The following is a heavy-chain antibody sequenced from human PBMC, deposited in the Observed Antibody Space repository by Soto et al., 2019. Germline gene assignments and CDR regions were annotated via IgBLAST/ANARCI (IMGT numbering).Heavy chain of an antibody. J-gene: IGHJ3*02. Sequence: QVQLVESGGGLVKPGGSLRLSCAASGFTFSDYYMSWIRQAPGKGLEWVSYISSSGSTIYYADSVKGRFTISRDNAKNSLYLQMNNLRAEGTAVYYCARGRSEYGFWSGPRGDAFDIWGQGTMVTVSS. CDR2: ISSSGSTI. V-gene: IGHV3-11*01. D-gene: IGHD3-3*01. CDR1: GFTFSDYY. CDR3: ARGRSEYGFWSGPRGDAFDI.